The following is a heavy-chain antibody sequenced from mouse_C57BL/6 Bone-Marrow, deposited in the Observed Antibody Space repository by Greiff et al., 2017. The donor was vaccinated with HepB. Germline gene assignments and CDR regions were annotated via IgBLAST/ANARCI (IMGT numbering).Heavy chain of an antibody. J-gene: IGHJ3*01. V-gene: IGHV5-4*01. CDR1: GFTFSSYA. D-gene: IGHD1-1*01. CDR3: ARDHYYGSSSWFAY. CDR2: ISDGGSYT. Sequence: EVQRVESGGGLVKPGGSLKLSCAASGFTFSSYAMSWVRQTPEKRLEWVATISDGGSYTYYPDNVKGRFTISRDNAKNNLYLQMSHLKSEDTAMYYCARDHYYGSSSWFAYWGQGTLVTVSA.